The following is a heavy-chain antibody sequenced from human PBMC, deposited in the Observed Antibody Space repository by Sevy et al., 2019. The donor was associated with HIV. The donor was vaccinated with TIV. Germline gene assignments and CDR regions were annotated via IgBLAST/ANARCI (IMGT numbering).Heavy chain of an antibody. V-gene: IGHV3-30*18. D-gene: IGHD6-13*01. J-gene: IGHJ4*02. CDR2: ISYDGSNK. Sequence: GGSLRLSCAASGFTFSSYGMHWVRQAPGKGLEWVAVISYDGSNKYYADSVKGRFIISRDNSKNTLYLQMNSLRAEDTAVYYCAKDYDPGIAAAYYFDYWGQGTLVTVSS. CDR3: AKDYDPGIAAAYYFDY. CDR1: GFTFSSYG.